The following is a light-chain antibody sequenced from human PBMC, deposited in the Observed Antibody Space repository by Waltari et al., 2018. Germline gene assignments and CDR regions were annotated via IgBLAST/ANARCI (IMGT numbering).Light chain of an antibody. CDR1: GSDVGGFNL. CDR3: CSYAGSTTYVL. J-gene: IGLJ2*01. CDR2: GVN. V-gene: IGLV2-23*02. Sequence: QSALTQPASVSGSPGQSITISCTCTGSDVGGFNLVSWYPLPPGQAPKLLISGVNKRPSGVSNRFFGSKSGITASLTISALQAGDEADYYCCSYAGSTTYVLFGGGTKLTVL.